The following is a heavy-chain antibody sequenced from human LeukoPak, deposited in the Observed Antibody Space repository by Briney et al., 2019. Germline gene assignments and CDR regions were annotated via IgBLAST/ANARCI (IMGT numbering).Heavy chain of an antibody. V-gene: IGHV4-59*01. J-gene: IGHJ4*02. CDR2: IYYSGNT. Sequence: PSETLSLTCTVSGGPISSSYWSWIRQPPGKGLEWIGFIYYSGNTNYNPSLESRVIISVDTSKNQFSLKLTSVTAADTAIYYCARDVDGLGIDYWGQGALVTVSS. D-gene: IGHD3/OR15-3a*01. CDR3: ARDVDGLGIDY. CDR1: GGPISSSY.